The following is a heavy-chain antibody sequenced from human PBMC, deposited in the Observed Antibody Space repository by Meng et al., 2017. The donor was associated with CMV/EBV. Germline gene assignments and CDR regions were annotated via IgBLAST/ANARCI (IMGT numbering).Heavy chain of an antibody. J-gene: IGHJ6*02. CDR1: GYTFTSYD. V-gene: IGHV1-18*01. CDR2: ISAYNGNT. D-gene: IGHD3-9*01. Sequence: ASVKVSCKASGYTFTSYDISWVRQAPGQGLEWMGWISAYNGNTNYAQKLQGRVTMTTDTSTSTAYMELRSLRSDDTAVYYCARGGIRYPYYYGMDVWGQGTTVTVSS. CDR3: ARGGIRYPYYYGMDV.